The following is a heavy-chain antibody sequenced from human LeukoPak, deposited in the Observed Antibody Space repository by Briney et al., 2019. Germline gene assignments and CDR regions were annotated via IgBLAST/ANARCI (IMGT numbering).Heavy chain of an antibody. CDR3: ARDFGYGYFDY. V-gene: IGHV4-38-2*02. CDR1: GYSISSGYY. J-gene: IGHJ4*02. Sequence: PSETLSLTCTVSGYSISSGYYWGWIRPPPGKGLEWIGSIYHSGSTYYNPSLKSRVTISVDTSKNQFSLKLSSVTAADTAVYYCARDFGYGYFDYWGQGTLVTVSS. D-gene: IGHD5-18*01. CDR2: IYHSGST.